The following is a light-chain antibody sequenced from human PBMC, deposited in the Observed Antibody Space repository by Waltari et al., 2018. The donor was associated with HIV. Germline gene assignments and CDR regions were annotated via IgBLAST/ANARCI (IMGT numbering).Light chain of an antibody. CDR3: QSYDSSLSGSV. V-gene: IGLV1-40*01. J-gene: IGLJ2*01. Sequence: QSVLTQPPSVSGAPGQRVTISCTGSSSNIGAGYDVHWYQQLPGTAPKLLIYGTSNRPSGVPDRFSGSKSCTSASLAITGLQAEDEADYYCQSYDSSLSGSVFGGGTKLTV. CDR2: GTS. CDR1: SSNIGAGYD.